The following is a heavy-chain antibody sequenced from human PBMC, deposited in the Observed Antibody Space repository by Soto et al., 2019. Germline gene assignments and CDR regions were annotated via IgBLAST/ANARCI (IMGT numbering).Heavy chain of an antibody. Sequence: ASVKVSCKASGYTFTSYGISWVRQAPGQGLEWMGWISAYNGNTNYAQKLQGRVTMTTDTSTGTAYMELRSLRSDDTAVYYCARDRGVRGVILSDYWGQGTLVTVSS. CDR3: ARDRGVRGVILSDY. J-gene: IGHJ4*02. V-gene: IGHV1-18*01. CDR1: GYTFTSYG. CDR2: ISAYNGNT. D-gene: IGHD3-10*01.